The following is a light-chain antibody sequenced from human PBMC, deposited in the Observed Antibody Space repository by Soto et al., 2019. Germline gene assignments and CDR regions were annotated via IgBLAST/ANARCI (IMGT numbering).Light chain of an antibody. Sequence: QSVLTQPPSASGSPGQSVTISCTGTSSDVGAHNSVSWYQHHPGKAPRLVIYEVTKRPSGVPDHFSGSKSGNTASLTVSGLQAEDEADYYCSSYTGSNNHVVFGGGTKLTVL. CDR3: SSYTGSNNHVV. V-gene: IGLV2-8*01. J-gene: IGLJ2*01. CDR2: EVT. CDR1: SSDVGAHNS.